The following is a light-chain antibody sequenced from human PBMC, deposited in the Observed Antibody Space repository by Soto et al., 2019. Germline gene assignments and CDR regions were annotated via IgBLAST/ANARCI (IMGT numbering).Light chain of an antibody. CDR3: SSYTSSSTIL. Sequence: QSSLTQPASVSGSPGQSITISCTGTSSDVGGYNYVSWYQQHPGKAPKLMIYEVSNRPSGVSNRFSGSKSGNTASLTISGLQAEDEADYYCSSYTSSSTILIGTETKVTVL. CDR1: SSDVGGYNY. J-gene: IGLJ1*01. CDR2: EVS. V-gene: IGLV2-14*01.